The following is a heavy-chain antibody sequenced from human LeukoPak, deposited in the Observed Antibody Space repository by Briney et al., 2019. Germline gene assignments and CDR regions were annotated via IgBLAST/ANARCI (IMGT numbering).Heavy chain of an antibody. CDR2: INHSGST. Sequence: SETLSLTCTVSGGSISSSSYYWGWIRQPPGKGLEGIGEINHSGSTNYNTSLKSRVTISVDTSKNQFSLKLSSVTAADTAVYYCARGPIYGDYVAYWGQGTLVTVSS. J-gene: IGHJ4*02. CDR3: ARGPIYGDYVAY. V-gene: IGHV4-39*07. CDR1: GGSISSSSYY. D-gene: IGHD4-17*01.